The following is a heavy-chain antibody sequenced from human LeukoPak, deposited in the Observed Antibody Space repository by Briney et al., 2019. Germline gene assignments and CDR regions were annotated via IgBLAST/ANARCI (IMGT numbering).Heavy chain of an antibody. Sequence: SETLSLTRAVYGGSFSGYYWSWIRQPPGKGLEWIGEINHSGSTNYNPSLKSRVTISVDTSKNQFSLKLSSVTAADTAVYYCARGHSSSWYGYIYYWGQGTLVTVSS. V-gene: IGHV4-34*01. CDR2: INHSGST. CDR1: GGSFSGYY. J-gene: IGHJ4*02. D-gene: IGHD6-13*01. CDR3: ARGHSSSWYGYIYY.